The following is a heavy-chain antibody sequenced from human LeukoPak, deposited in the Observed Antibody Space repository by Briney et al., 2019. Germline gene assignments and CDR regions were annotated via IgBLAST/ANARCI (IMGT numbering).Heavy chain of an antibody. CDR2: ISSSGILI. Sequence: GGSLRLSCAASGFTFSSYWMSWVRQAPGKGLEWVSFISSSGILIYYADSVKGRFTISRDNGKNSLFLQMDSLRVEDTAVYYCAKVSGSGWHFDHWGRGTLVTVSS. V-gene: IGHV3-48*04. J-gene: IGHJ4*02. D-gene: IGHD6-19*01. CDR3: AKVSGSGWHFDH. CDR1: GFTFSSYW.